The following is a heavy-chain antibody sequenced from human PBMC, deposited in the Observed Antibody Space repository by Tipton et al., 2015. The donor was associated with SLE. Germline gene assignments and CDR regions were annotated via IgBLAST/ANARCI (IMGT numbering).Heavy chain of an antibody. CDR2: ICASGAT. Sequence: LRLSCTVSSGSISSDRYFWSWIRQPAGKGLEWIGRICASGATNYNPSFKSRLTISIDTSKNYFSLNLSSVTAADTAVYFCARDPLAVGDGESLDLWGRGTLVTVSS. J-gene: IGHJ2*01. D-gene: IGHD1-26*01. CDR3: ARDPLAVGDGESLDL. CDR1: SGSISSDRYF. V-gene: IGHV4-61*02.